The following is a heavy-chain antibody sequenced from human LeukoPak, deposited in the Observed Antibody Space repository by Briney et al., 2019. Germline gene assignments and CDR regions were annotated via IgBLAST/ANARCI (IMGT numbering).Heavy chain of an antibody. V-gene: IGHV3-23*01. CDR1: GFTLSDW. J-gene: IGHJ5*02. CDR2: IDGSGGRS. D-gene: IGHD2-15*01. Sequence: GGSLRLSCAASGFTLSDWMNWVRQAPGKGLEWVAAIDGSGGRSYYADSVKKARFTISRDNSKNTLYLQINSLLPEDTAIYYCAKAPIAGTQWYDPWGQGTLVIVSS. CDR3: AKAPIAGTQWYDP.